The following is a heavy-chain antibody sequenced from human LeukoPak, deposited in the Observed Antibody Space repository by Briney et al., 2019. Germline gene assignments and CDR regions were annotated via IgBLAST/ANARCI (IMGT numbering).Heavy chain of an antibody. CDR3: ARVPSGSGSLDY. Sequence: PGGSLRLSCAASGFTFSSYSMNWVRQAPGKGLEWVSSISSSSSYIYCADSVKGRFTISRDNAKNTLYLQMNSLRAEDTAVYYCARVPSGSGSLDYWGQGTLVTVSS. D-gene: IGHD3-10*01. V-gene: IGHV3-21*01. CDR1: GFTFSSYS. J-gene: IGHJ4*02. CDR2: ISSSSSYI.